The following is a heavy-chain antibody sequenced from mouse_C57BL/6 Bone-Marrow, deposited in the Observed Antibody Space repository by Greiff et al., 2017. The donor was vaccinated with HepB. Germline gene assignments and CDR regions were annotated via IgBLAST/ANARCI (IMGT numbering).Heavy chain of an antibody. V-gene: IGHV14-4*01. CDR2: IDPENGDT. D-gene: IGHD1-1*01. CDR1: GFNIKDDY. J-gene: IGHJ2*01. Sequence: EVKVVESGAELVRPGASVKLSCTASGFNIKDDYMHWVKQRPEQGLEWIGWIDPENGDTEYASKFQGKATITADTSSNTAYLQRSSLTSEDTAVYYCTTCFTTVVEGGYWGQGTTLTVSS. CDR3: TTCFTTVVEGGY.